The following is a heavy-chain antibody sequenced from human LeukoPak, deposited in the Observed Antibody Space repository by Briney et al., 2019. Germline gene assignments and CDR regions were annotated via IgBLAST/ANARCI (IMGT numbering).Heavy chain of an antibody. CDR2: IGTAGDT. D-gene: IGHD4-17*01. J-gene: IGHJ4*02. V-gene: IGHV3-13*01. CDR1: GFTFSSYG. CDR3: ARAMKPNHYGDPPGFDY. Sequence: GGSLRLSCAAYGFTFSSYGMHWDRQATGKGLEWVSAIGTAGDTYYPGSVKGRFTISRENAKNSLYLQMNSLRAGDTAVYYCARAMKPNHYGDPPGFDYWGQGTRVTVSS.